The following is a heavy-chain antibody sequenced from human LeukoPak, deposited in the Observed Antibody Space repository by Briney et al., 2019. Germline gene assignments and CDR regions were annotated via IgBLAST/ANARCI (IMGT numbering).Heavy chain of an antibody. V-gene: IGHV3-23*01. Sequence: AGGSLRLSCAASGFTFSSYAMSWVRQAPGKGLEWVSAISGSGGSTYYADSVKGRFTISRDNSKSTLYLQMNSLRAEDTAVYYCAKVLEPAWGYYFDYWGQGTLVTVSS. D-gene: IGHD1-1*01. J-gene: IGHJ4*02. CDR3: AKVLEPAWGYYFDY. CDR2: ISGSGGST. CDR1: GFTFSSYA.